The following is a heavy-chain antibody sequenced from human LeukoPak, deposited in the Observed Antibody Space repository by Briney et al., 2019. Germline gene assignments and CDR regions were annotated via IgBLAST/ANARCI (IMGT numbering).Heavy chain of an antibody. CDR3: ASSVDTAMALDY. CDR1: GYTFTVYY. Sequence: GASVTVSFTASGYTFTVYYMHWVRQAPGQGLEWMGWINPNSGGTNYAQKFQGWVTMTRDTSISTAYMELSRLRSDDTAVYYCASSVDTAMALDYWGQGTLVTVSS. V-gene: IGHV1-2*04. CDR2: INPNSGGT. J-gene: IGHJ4*02. D-gene: IGHD5-18*01.